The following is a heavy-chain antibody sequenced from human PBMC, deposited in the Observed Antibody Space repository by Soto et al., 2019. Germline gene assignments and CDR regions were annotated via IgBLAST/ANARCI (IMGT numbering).Heavy chain of an antibody. D-gene: IGHD2-15*01. Sequence: GGSLRLSCVASGFTFRTYTMNWVRQAPGKGLEWVSGIRGFSPYTFYAESVKGRFTISRDNAKNSLYLQMNSLGVEDTAVYYCARDRGYDAHDYYYDAMDVWGQGTTVTVSS. CDR2: IRGFSPYT. CDR1: GFTFRTYT. V-gene: IGHV3-21*01. J-gene: IGHJ6*02. CDR3: ARDRGYDAHDYYYDAMDV.